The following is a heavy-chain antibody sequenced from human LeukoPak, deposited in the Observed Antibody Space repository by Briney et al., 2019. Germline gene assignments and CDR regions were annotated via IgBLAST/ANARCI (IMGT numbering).Heavy chain of an antibody. Sequence: PSETLSLTCAVYGGSFSNYYWGWIRQPPGKGLEWIGSIYYSGSTYYNPSLKSRVTISVDTSKNQFSLKLSSVTAADTAVYYCARQSHIEGGSWFDYWGQGTLVTVSS. CDR1: GGSFSNYY. V-gene: IGHV4-39*07. CDR2: IYYSGST. D-gene: IGHD6-13*01. CDR3: ARQSHIEGGSWFDY. J-gene: IGHJ4*02.